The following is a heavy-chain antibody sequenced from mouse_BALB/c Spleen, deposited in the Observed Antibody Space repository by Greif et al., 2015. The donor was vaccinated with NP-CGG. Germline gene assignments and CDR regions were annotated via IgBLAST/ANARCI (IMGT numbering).Heavy chain of an antibody. CDR1: GFTFSSFG. Sequence: EVKLQESGGGLVQPGGSRKLSCAASGFTFSSFGMHWVRQAPEKGREWVAYISSGSSTIYYADTVKGRFTISRDNPKNTLFLQMTSLRSEDTAMYYCARDDYDYAMDYWGQGTSVTVSS. CDR3: ARDDYDYAMDY. V-gene: IGHV5-17*02. J-gene: IGHJ4*01. CDR2: ISSGSSTI. D-gene: IGHD2-4*01.